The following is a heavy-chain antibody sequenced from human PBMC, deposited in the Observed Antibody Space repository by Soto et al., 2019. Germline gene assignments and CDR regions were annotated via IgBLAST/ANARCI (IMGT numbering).Heavy chain of an antibody. Sequence: NPGGSLRLSCAASGFTFSDYYMAWIRQAPGKGPEWLSYISGSSRTIYYADSVKGRFTISRDNAKKSLNLQMNSLRAEDTAVYYCARGVEQWAFDPWGQGALVTVSS. V-gene: IGHV3-11*01. CDR3: ARGVEQWAFDP. CDR2: ISGSSRTI. J-gene: IGHJ5*02. D-gene: IGHD6-19*01. CDR1: GFTFSDYY.